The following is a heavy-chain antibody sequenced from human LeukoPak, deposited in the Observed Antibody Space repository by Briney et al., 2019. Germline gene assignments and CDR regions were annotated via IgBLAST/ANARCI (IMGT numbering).Heavy chain of an antibody. D-gene: IGHD6-13*01. CDR1: GGSVSSGSYY. J-gene: IGHJ4*02. Sequence: SETLSLTCTVSGGSVSSGSYYWSWIRQPPGRGLEWIGYIYYSGSTDYNSSLKSRVTISVDTSKNLFSLKLSSVTAADTAVYYCARDFSSSRYAFDYWGQGILVTVSS. CDR2: IYYSGST. V-gene: IGHV4-61*01. CDR3: ARDFSSSRYAFDY.